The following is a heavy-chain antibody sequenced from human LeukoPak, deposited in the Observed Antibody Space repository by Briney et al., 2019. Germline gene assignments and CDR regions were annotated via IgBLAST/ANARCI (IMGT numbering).Heavy chain of an antibody. CDR2: IHYDGTYK. CDR3: AKDEVAARRVEAFDI. Sequence: PGGSLRLSCAASGFTFSSYGMHWVRQAPGKGLEWLAFIHYDGTYKYYADSVKGRFTISRDNSKKTLYLQMNSLRADDAAVYYCAKDEVAARRVEAFDIWGQGTMVTVSS. J-gene: IGHJ3*02. CDR1: GFTFSSYG. V-gene: IGHV3-30*02. D-gene: IGHD6-6*01.